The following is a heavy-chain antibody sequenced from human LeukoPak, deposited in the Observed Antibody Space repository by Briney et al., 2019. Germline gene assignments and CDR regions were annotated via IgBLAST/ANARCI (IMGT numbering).Heavy chain of an antibody. D-gene: IGHD3-10*01. Sequence: GGSLRLSCAASGFTFNRYSMNWVRQAPGKGLEWISYISSSGTTIYYADSVQGRFIISRDNARNSLYLQMSSLRAEDTAVYYCARDRGSTAVVRGVNHCWGQGTLVTVSS. CDR3: ARDRGSTAVVRGVNHC. V-gene: IGHV3-48*01. CDR1: GFTFNRYS. J-gene: IGHJ4*02. CDR2: ISSSGTTI.